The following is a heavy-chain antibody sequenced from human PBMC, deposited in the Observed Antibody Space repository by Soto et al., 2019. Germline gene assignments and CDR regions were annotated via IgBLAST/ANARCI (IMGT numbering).Heavy chain of an antibody. CDR2: ISWNSGRI. D-gene: IGHD3-16*01. CDR3: TKARLWGGDGYNSYYYNAMDV. V-gene: IGHV3-9*01. CDR1: GFNFNNYY. Sequence: GGSLRLSCAASGFNFNNYYMNWVRQAPGKELEWVSGISWNSGRISYADSVKGRFTISRDNAKNSLYLQMNSLRPEDTALYYCTKARLWGGDGYNSYYYNAMDVWGQGTTVTVSS. J-gene: IGHJ6*02.